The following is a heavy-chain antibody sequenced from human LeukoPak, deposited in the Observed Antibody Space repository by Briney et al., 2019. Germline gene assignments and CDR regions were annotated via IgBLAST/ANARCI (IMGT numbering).Heavy chain of an antibody. V-gene: IGHV1-2*02. CDR3: VRDGVAAPEEFDY. CDR1: GCTFTAYY. D-gene: IGHD2-15*01. CDR2: IADSGAT. Sequence: ASVKVSCKASGCTFTAYYMHWVRQAPGQGLEWMGWIADSGATNYVQKFQGRVTMTRDTSISTAYMELSRLRSDDTAVYYCVRDGVAAPEEFDYWGQGTLVTVSS. J-gene: IGHJ4*02.